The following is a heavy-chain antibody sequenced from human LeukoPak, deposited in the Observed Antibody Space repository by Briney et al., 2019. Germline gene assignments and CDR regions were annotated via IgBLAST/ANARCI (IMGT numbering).Heavy chain of an antibody. V-gene: IGHV4/OR15-8*02. D-gene: IGHD3-22*01. CDR2: ISLSGQT. J-gene: IGHJ4*02. Sequence: SETLSLTCGVSGSSIRSTNWWSWVRQPPGQGLEWIGEISLSGQTNFNPALNGRVTMSLDESRNQLSLKLTSVTAADTAIYYCARQREYYESSGYYSFDYWGQGTLVTVSS. CDR1: GSSIRSTNW. CDR3: ARQREYYESSGYYSFDY.